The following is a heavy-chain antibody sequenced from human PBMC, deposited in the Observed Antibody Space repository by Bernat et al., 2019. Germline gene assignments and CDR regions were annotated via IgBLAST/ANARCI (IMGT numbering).Heavy chain of an antibody. CDR1: GGSISSSSYY. J-gene: IGHJ4*02. CDR2: IYYSGST. V-gene: IGHV4-39*01. D-gene: IGHD6-6*01. Sequence: QLQLQESGPGLVKPSETLSLTCTVSGGSISSSSYYWGLIRQPPGKGLEWIGSIYYSGSTYYNPYLKSRVTISVDTSKNQFSLKLSSVTDADTAVYYCARVPNRLIAARYYFDYWGQGTLVTVSS. CDR3: ARVPNRLIAARYYFDY.